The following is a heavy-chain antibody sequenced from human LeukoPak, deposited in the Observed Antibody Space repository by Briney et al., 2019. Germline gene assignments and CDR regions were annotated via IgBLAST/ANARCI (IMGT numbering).Heavy chain of an antibody. CDR3: ARARYGDYEDHNWFDP. Sequence: WASVEVSCKASGYTFTSYGISWVRQAPGQGLEWMGWISAYNGNTNYAQKLQGRVTMTTDTSTSTAYMELRSLRSDDTAVYYCARARYGDYEDHNWFDPWGQGTLVTVSP. CDR1: GYTFTSYG. J-gene: IGHJ5*02. CDR2: ISAYNGNT. V-gene: IGHV1-18*01. D-gene: IGHD4-17*01.